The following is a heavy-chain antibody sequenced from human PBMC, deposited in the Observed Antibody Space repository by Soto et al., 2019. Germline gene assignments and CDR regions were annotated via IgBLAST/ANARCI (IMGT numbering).Heavy chain of an antibody. Sequence: QVQLVQSGTEVKKAGASVKVSCKASGYTFSSYAMHWVRQAPGQRLEWMGWINAGNGNTEYSQKFQGRVTITRDTSASTAYMELSSLRSEDTAVYYCARERNSGSYIDDAFDMWGQGTMVTVSS. CDR1: GYTFSSYA. D-gene: IGHD3-10*01. J-gene: IGHJ3*02. CDR3: ARERNSGSYIDDAFDM. V-gene: IGHV1-3*01. CDR2: INAGNGNT.